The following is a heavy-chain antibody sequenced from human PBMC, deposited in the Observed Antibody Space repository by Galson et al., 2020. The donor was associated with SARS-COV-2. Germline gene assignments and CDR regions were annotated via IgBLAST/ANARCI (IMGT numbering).Heavy chain of an antibody. CDR3: ARGGPADSAATELMVDDYFDGRDV. D-gene: IGHD2-8*01. V-gene: IGHV3-30-3*01. CDR1: EFTFSTYA. Sequence: GGSLRLSCAASEFTFSTYAMHWVRQAPGKGLEWVAIVSDDGSNNFYADSVKGRFTISRDNSKNTLYLQMNRRRGEDTAVYFGARGGPADSAATELMVDDYFDGRDVWGQGTTVTVSS. J-gene: IGHJ6*02. CDR2: VSDDGSNN.